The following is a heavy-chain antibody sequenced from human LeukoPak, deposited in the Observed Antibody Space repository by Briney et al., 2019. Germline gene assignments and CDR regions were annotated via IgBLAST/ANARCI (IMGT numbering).Heavy chain of an antibody. CDR2: LWYDGSNK. J-gene: IGHJ4*02. Sequence: GGSLRLSCAAPGFTFSSYGMHWVRQAPGKGLEWVAVLWYDGSNKYYADSVKGRFTISRDNSKNTLYLQMNSLRAEDTAVYYCAKPARGDYGDYVYDYWGQGTLVTVSS. D-gene: IGHD4-17*01. CDR1: GFTFSSYG. V-gene: IGHV3-33*06. CDR3: AKPARGDYGDYVYDY.